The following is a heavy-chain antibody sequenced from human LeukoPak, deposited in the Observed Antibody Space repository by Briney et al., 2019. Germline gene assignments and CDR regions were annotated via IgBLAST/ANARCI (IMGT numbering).Heavy chain of an antibody. CDR1: GGSFSGYY. J-gene: IGHJ4*02. CDR2: INHSGST. D-gene: IGHD4-17*01. V-gene: IGHV4-34*01. CDR3: ARGANGDYVTSYYFDY. Sequence: SETLSLTCAVYGGSFSGYYWSWIRQPPGKGLEWIGEINHSGSTNYNPSLKSRVTISVDTSKNQFPLKLSSVTAADTAVYYCARGANGDYVTSYYFDYWGQGTLVTVSS.